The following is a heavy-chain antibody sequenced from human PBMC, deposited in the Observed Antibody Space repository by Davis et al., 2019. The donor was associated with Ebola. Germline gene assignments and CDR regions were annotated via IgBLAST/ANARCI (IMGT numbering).Heavy chain of an antibody. V-gene: IGHV4-4*02. CDR2: IYDSGST. J-gene: IGHJ3*02. D-gene: IGHD1-14*01. CDR3: ARLRSPRDDAFDI. CDR1: GGSISSHNW. Sequence: MPSETLSLPCTVSGGSISSHNWWSWVRQSPGKGLEWIGAIYDSGSTNYNPSLKTRVTISVDTSKNQFSLNLTSVTAADTAVYFCARLRSPRDDAFDIWGQGTLVTVSS.